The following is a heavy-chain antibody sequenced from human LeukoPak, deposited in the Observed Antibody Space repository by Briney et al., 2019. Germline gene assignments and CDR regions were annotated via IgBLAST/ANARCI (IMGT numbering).Heavy chain of an antibody. V-gene: IGHV4-4*07. CDR2: IYSSGNT. Sequence: EPSETLSLTCTVSGGSISSFYRSWIRQPAGKGLEWIGRIYSSGNTNYNPSLKSRVTMSVDTSKNQFSLKLSSVTAADTAVYYCARDLVDWGSLQYYFEYWGQGTLVTVSS. CDR1: GGSISSFY. J-gene: IGHJ4*02. CDR3: ARDLVDWGSLQYYFEY. D-gene: IGHD7-27*01.